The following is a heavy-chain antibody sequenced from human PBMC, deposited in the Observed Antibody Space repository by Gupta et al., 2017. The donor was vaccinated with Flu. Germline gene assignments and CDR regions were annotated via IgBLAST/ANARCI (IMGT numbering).Heavy chain of an antibody. J-gene: IGHJ3*02. Sequence: GLEWVSGISWNSGRIGYADSVKGRFTISRDNAKNSLYLQMNSLRPEDTALYYCAKDNYYDSSGYYPGGAFDIWGQGTMVTVSS. CDR3: AKDNYYDSSGYYPGGAFDI. D-gene: IGHD3-22*01. CDR2: ISWNSGRI. V-gene: IGHV3-9*01.